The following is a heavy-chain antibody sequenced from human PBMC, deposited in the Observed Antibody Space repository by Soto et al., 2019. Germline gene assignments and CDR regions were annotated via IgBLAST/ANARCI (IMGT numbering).Heavy chain of an antibody. CDR1: GYSFTSYW. D-gene: IGHD6-13*01. CDR3: ARPSAAGKYYYGMDV. V-gene: IGHV5-51*01. CDR2: IYPGDSDT. Sequence: GESLKISWKGSGYSFTSYWIGWGRQMPGKGLEWRGIIYPGDSDTRYSPSFQGQVTISADKSISTAYLQWSSLKASDTAMYYCARPSAAGKYYYGMDVWGQGTTVTVSS. J-gene: IGHJ6*02.